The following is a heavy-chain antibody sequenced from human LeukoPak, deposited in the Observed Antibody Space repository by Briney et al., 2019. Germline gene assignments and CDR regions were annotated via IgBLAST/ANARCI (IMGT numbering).Heavy chain of an antibody. Sequence: GASVKVSYKASGYTFTSYGISWVRQAPGQGLEWMGWISAYNGNTNYAQKLQGRVTMTTDTSTSTAYMELRSLRSDDTAVYYCAVYYYDSSGYYGSFDYWGQGTLVTVSS. CDR1: GYTFTSYG. D-gene: IGHD3-22*01. V-gene: IGHV1-18*01. CDR3: AVYYYDSSGYYGSFDY. J-gene: IGHJ4*02. CDR2: ISAYNGNT.